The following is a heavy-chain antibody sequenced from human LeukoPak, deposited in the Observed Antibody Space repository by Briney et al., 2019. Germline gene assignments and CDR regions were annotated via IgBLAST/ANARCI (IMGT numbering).Heavy chain of an antibody. V-gene: IGHV1-2*02. Sequence: SVKVSCKASVYTFTRYYMLWVRRAPGQARDWMGWINPNSGGTNYAQKFQGRVTMTRDTSISKAYMELRRLRTDDTAVDYCAREGQLVGWFDPWGQGTLVTVS. CDR2: INPNSGGT. CDR1: VYTFTRYY. J-gene: IGHJ5*02. CDR3: AREGQLVGWFDP. D-gene: IGHD6-13*01.